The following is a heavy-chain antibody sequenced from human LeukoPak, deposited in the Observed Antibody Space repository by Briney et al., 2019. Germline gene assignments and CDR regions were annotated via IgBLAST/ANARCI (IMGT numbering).Heavy chain of an antibody. J-gene: IGHJ4*02. CDR3: ARRGAPSKLYYLDS. CDR2: VSKTGDT. V-gene: IGHV4-59*08. D-gene: IGHD1-26*01. Sequence: SETLSLTCTVSGGSLTTHYWAWLRQPPGKGLEWIGFVSKTGDTNSNPSLKSRVTISVDTSKNTFSLQLSSLTAPDTAVYFCARRGAPSKLYYLDSWGQGTLVTVSS. CDR1: GGSLTTHY.